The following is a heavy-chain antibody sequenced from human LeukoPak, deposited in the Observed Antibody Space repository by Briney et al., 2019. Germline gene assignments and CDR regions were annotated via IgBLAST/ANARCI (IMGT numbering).Heavy chain of an antibody. D-gene: IGHD1-26*01. Sequence: SEALSLTCSVSGVSIRSSSFYWGWIRQPPGKGLEWIGSIYYSGSTYYRPSLKSRVTMSVDTSKNQFSLRLSSVTAADTAVYYCARGLRWDLTISGTSTFDYWGQGSLVTVSS. J-gene: IGHJ4*02. CDR1: GVSIRSSSFY. V-gene: IGHV4-39*01. CDR3: ARGLRWDLTISGTSTFDY. CDR2: IYYSGST.